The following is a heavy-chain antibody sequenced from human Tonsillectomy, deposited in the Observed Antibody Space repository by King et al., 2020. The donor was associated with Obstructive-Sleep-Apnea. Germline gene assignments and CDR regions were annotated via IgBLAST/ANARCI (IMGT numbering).Heavy chain of an antibody. CDR2: ISGSGGST. Sequence: EVQLVESGGGLVQPGGSLRLSRAASGFTFSSYAMSWVRQAPGKGLEWVSAISGSGGSTYYADSVKGRFTISRDNSKNTLYLQMNSLRAEDTAVYYCAKGGGYYYGSGSYSYFDYWGQGTLVTVSS. V-gene: IGHV3-23*04. CDR3: AKGGGYYYGSGSYSYFDY. D-gene: IGHD3-10*01. CDR1: GFTFSSYA. J-gene: IGHJ4*02.